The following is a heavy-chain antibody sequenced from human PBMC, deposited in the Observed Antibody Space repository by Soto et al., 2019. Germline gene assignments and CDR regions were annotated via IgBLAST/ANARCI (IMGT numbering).Heavy chain of an antibody. V-gene: IGHV4-34*01. CDR1: GGSCSGYY. J-gene: IGHJ4*02. D-gene: IGHD6-13*01. Sequence: QVQLQQWGAGLLKPSETLSLTCAVYGGSCSGYYWSWIRQPPGKGLEWIGEINHSGSTNYNPSLKSRVTISVDTSKNQFSLKLSSVTAADTAVYYCERGRKGYSSSWYRIDYWGQGTLVTVSS. CDR2: INHSGST. CDR3: ERGRKGYSSSWYRIDY.